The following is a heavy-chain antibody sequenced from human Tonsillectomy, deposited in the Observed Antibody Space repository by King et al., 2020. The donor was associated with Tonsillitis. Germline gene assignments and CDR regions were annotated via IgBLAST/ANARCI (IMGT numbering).Heavy chain of an antibody. D-gene: IGHD3-22*01. CDR1: GYSFTSYW. Sequence: QLVQSGAEVKKPRESLKISCKGSGYSFTSYWIGWVRQMPGKGLEWMGIIYPGDSDTRYSPSFQGQVTISADKSISTAYLQWSSLKASDTAMYYCARTYYYDSSGYPFDYWGQGTLVTVSS. V-gene: IGHV5-51*01. CDR2: IYPGDSDT. J-gene: IGHJ4*02. CDR3: ARTYYYDSSGYPFDY.